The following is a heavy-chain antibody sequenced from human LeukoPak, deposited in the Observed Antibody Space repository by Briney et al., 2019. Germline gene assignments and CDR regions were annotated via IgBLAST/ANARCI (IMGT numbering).Heavy chain of an antibody. CDR2: ILYSGTT. Sequence: PSETLSLTCTVSGGSISITNPYWGWIRQPPGKGLEWIGSILYSGTTYYNPSLKSRVTISVDTSKSQLSLKLTSVTAADTAVYFCGRHLSGSKDYWGQGILITVSS. D-gene: IGHD3-10*01. V-gene: IGHV4-39*01. CDR3: GRHLSGSKDY. J-gene: IGHJ4*02. CDR1: GGSISITNPY.